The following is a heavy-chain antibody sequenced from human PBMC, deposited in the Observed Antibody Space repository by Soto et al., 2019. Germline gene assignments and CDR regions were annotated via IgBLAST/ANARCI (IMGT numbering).Heavy chain of an antibody. V-gene: IGHV4-30-4*01. CDR2: IYHSGTT. CDR1: GDPIGSGDFY. D-gene: IGHD3-22*01. CDR3: ARDLLVFDSSGFHF. Sequence: QVQLQESGPGLVKASQTLSLNCTVSGDPIGSGDFYWTWIRQTPGRGLEWIGNIYHSGTTSYNPSLESRISISIDTSRNVFSLILASVTVADTAVYFCARDLLVFDSSGFHFWGRGILVTVAS. J-gene: IGHJ5*01.